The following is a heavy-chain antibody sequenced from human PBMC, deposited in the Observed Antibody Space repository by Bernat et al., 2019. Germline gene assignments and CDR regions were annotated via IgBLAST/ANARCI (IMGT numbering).Heavy chain of an antibody. CDR2: ISSSSSYI. J-gene: IGHJ4*02. V-gene: IGHV3-11*06. Sequence: QVQLVESGGGLVKPGGSLRLSCEASGFTFSDYYMSWIRQAPGKGLEWVSYISSSSSYINYADSVNGRFTISRDNSKNTLYLQMNSLRAEDTAVYYCAKDDAAGGFDYWGQGTLVTVSS. D-gene: IGHD3-10*01. CDR1: GFTFSDYY. CDR3: AKDDAAGGFDY.